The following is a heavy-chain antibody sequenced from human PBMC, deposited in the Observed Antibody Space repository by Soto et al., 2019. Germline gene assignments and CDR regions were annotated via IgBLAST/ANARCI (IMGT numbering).Heavy chain of an antibody. Sequence: PSETLSLTCAVSGVSISSPNWWSWVRQSPGKGLEWIGYIYYSGSTNYNPSLKSRVTISVDTSKNQFSLKLSSVTAADTAVYYCARVREGSYYNHFDYWGQGTLVTVSS. J-gene: IGHJ4*02. V-gene: IGHV4-4*02. CDR1: GVSISSPNW. CDR2: IYYSGST. CDR3: ARVREGSYYNHFDY. D-gene: IGHD3-10*01.